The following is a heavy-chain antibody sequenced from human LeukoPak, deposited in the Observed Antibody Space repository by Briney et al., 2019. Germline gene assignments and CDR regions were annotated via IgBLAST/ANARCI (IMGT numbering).Heavy chain of an antibody. CDR1: GFTFSSYA. CDR3: ARAGTTVANFDY. J-gene: IGHJ4*02. CDR2: ISYDGSNK. V-gene: IGHV3-30-3*01. D-gene: IGHD4-23*01. Sequence: GRSLRLSCAASGFTFSSYAMHWVRQAPGKGLEWVAVISYDGSNKYYADSVKGRFTISRDNSKNTLYLQMNSLRAEDTAVYYCARAGTTVANFDYRGQGTLVTVSS.